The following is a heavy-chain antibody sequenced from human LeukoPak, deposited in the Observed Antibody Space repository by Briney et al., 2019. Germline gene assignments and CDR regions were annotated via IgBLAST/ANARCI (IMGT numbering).Heavy chain of an antibody. V-gene: IGHV4-59*01. CDR2: IYYSGST. D-gene: IGHD5-24*01. CDR3: ARGLLDGYTHPAAFDI. J-gene: IGHJ3*02. Sequence: PSETLSLTGTVSGGYIRSYYWSWIRQPPGKGLEWIGYIYYSGSTNYNPSLKSRVTISVDTSKNQFSLKLSSVTAADTAVYYCARGLLDGYTHPAAFDIWGQGTMVTVSS. CDR1: GGYIRSYY.